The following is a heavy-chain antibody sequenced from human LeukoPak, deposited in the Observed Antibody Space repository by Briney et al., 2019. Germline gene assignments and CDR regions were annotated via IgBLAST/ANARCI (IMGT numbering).Heavy chain of an antibody. V-gene: IGHV3-23*01. Sequence: GGSLRLSCVASGFTFSSYAMSWVRQAPGEGLEWVSAISGSGGSTYYADSVKGRFTISRDNSKNTLYLQMNSLRAEDTAVYYCAKELGVGELLGYYYGMDVWGQGTTVTVSS. CDR1: GFTFSSYA. D-gene: IGHD3-10*01. CDR2: ISGSGGST. J-gene: IGHJ6*02. CDR3: AKELGVGELLGYYYGMDV.